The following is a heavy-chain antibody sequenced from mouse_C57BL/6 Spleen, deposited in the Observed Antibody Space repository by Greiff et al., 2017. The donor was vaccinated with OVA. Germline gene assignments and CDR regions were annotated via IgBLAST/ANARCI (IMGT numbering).Heavy chain of an antibody. CDR3: ARKGDGVYFDY. D-gene: IGHD3-3*01. Sequence: QVQLKQPGAELVKPGASVKLSCKASGYTFTSYWMHWVKQRPGQGLEWIGMIHPNSGSTNYNEKFKSKATLTVDKSSSTAYMQLSSLTSEDSAVYYCARKGDGVYFDYWGQGTTLTVSS. CDR2: IHPNSGST. J-gene: IGHJ2*01. CDR1: GYTFTSYW. V-gene: IGHV1-64*01.